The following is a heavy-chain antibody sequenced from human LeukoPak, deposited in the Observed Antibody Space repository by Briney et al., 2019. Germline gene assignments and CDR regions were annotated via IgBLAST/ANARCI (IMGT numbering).Heavy chain of an antibody. CDR1: GFTFSSYE. D-gene: IGHD6-19*01. J-gene: IGHJ6*02. V-gene: IGHV3-48*03. CDR3: ARDLYSSGWYYNVGYYGMDV. Sequence: GGSLRLSCAASGFTFSSYEMNWVRQAPGKGLEWVSYISSSGSTIYYADSVKGRFTTSRDNAKNSLYLQMNSLRAEDTAVYYCARDLYSSGWYYNVGYYGMDVWGQGTTVTVSS. CDR2: ISSSGSTI.